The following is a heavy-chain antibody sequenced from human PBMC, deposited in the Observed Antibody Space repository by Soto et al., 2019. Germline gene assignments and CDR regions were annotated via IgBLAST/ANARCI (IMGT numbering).Heavy chain of an antibody. CDR3: ARLGSSGWYQGSYFDY. V-gene: IGHV4-39*01. CDR1: GGSITRNNHF. J-gene: IGHJ4*02. CDR2: IQYGGTT. Sequence: QLQLQESGPGLVKASETLSLTCTVSGGSITRNNHFWGWIRQSPGKGLEWIGSIQYGGTTNYNPSIKSRVIMSAETSKNQFSLMMNSVTAADTAVYYCARLGSSGWYQGSYFDYWGQGTLVNVSS. D-gene: IGHD6-19*01.